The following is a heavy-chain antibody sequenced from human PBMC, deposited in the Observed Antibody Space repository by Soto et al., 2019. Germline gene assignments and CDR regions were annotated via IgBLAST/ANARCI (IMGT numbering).Heavy chain of an antibody. CDR1: GGSISSGGYY. CDR2: IYYSGST. Sequence: PSETLSLTCTVSGGSISSGGYYWSWIRQHPGKGLEWIGYIYYSGSTYYNPSLKSRVTISVDTSKNQFSLKLSSVTAADTAVYYCAREHRAHLSSSSSGYFDYWGQGTLVTVSS. D-gene: IGHD6-6*01. CDR3: AREHRAHLSSSSSGYFDY. J-gene: IGHJ4*02. V-gene: IGHV4-31*03.